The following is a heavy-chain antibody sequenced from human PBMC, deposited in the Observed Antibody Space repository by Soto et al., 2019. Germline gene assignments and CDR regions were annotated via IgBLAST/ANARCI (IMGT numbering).Heavy chain of an antibody. CDR2: IYYSGST. CDR3: ARGLLNNWFDP. V-gene: IGHV4-30-4*01. Sequence: SETLSLTCTVSGGSISSGDYYWSWIRQPPGKGLEWIGYIYYSGSTYYNPSLKSRVTISVDTSKNQFSLKLSSVTAADTAVYYCARGLLNNWFDPWGQGTLVTVSS. J-gene: IGHJ5*01. CDR1: GGSISSGDYY. D-gene: IGHD3-10*01.